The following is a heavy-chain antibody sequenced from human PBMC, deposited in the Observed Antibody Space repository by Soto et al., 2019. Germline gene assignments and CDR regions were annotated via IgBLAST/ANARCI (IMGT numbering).Heavy chain of an antibody. J-gene: IGHJ4*02. CDR2: INAGNGNT. D-gene: IGHD3-10*01. V-gene: IGHV1-3*01. CDR1: GYTFTSYA. CDR3: VRKDYYGSGIYYFDY. Sequence: ASGKVSCKASGYTFTSYAMHWGRQAPGQRLEWMGWINAGNGNTKYSQKFQARVTLTRDTSASTAYMELRSLRSEDTAVYYCVRKDYYGSGIYYFDYWGQGTLVNVSS.